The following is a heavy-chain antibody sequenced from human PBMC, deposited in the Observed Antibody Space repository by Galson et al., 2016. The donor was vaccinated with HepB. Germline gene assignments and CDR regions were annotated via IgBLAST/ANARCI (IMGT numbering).Heavy chain of an antibody. CDR1: GFIFSDYY. CDR2: ISNVGIV. Sequence: SLRLSCAASGFIFSDYYMNWVRQTPGKGLEWVAHISNVGIVYADSVKGRFTISRDNAKNSLYLQMNSLRVEDTAVYYCARDRLGWFDPWGQGTLVTVPS. V-gene: IGHV3-69-1*01. D-gene: IGHD3-16*01. J-gene: IGHJ5*02. CDR3: ARDRLGWFDP.